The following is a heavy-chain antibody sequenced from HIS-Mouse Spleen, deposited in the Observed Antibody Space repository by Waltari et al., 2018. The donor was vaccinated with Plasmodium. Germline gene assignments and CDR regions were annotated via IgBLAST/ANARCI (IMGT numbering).Heavy chain of an antibody. CDR1: GFTVRRNY. D-gene: IGHD7-27*01. J-gene: IGHJ4*02. CDR2: IYSGGST. Sequence: EVQLVETGGGLIQPGGSLRLACGASGFTVRRNYMGWVRQAPGKGLEWVSVIYSGGSTYYADSVKGRFTSSRDNSKNTLYLQMNSLRAEDTAVYYCARAAIAWGSPYYFDYWGQGTLVTVSS. CDR3: ARAAIAWGSPYYFDY. V-gene: IGHV3-53*02.